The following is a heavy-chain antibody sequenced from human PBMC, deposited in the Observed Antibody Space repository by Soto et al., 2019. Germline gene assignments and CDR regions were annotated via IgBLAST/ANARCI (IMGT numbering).Heavy chain of an antibody. V-gene: IGHV4-34*01. D-gene: IGHD3-10*01. CDR3: ARGGRRVRGADA. Sequence: QVQLQQWGAGLLKPSETLSLTCAVYGGSFSGYYWSWIRQPPGKGLEWIGEINHSGSSNYNPSLKSRVTISVVTSKNQFSLKLSSVTAADTAVYYCARGGRRVRGADAWCQGTLVTVSS. J-gene: IGHJ5*02. CDR1: GGSFSGYY. CDR2: INHSGSS.